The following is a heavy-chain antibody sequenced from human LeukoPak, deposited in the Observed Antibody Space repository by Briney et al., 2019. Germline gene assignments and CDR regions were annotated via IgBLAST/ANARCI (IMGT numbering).Heavy chain of an antibody. CDR2: ISGSGGYR. J-gene: IGHJ4*02. CDR3: AKSPDYYESGGLDY. V-gene: IGHV3-23*01. CDR1: GFTFSAYA. D-gene: IGHD3-22*01. Sequence: GGSLRLSCAASGFTFSAYAVSWVRQAPGKGLEWVSVISGSGGYRYYVDSVKGRFTISKDNSKNTLSLQMDSLRADDTAVYYCAKSPDYYESGGLDYWGQGIRVTVSS.